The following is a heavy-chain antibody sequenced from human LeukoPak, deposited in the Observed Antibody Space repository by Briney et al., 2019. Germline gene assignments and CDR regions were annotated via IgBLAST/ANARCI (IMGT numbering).Heavy chain of an antibody. D-gene: IGHD3-10*01. J-gene: IGHJ5*02. CDR1: GGSISSYY. V-gene: IGHV4-59*01. Sequence: SETLSLTCTVSGGSISSYYWSWIRQPPGRGLEWIGYIYQSGSTHYNPSLKSRVTISVDTSKNQFSLKLSSVTAADTAVYYCARQRYYYGSGSPRHWFDPWGQGILVTVSS. CDR3: ARQRYYYGSGSPRHWFDP. CDR2: IYQSGST.